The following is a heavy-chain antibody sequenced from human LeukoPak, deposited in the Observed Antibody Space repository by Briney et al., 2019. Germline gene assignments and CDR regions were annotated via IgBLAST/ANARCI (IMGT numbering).Heavy chain of an antibody. CDR1: GGSFSGYY. CDR3: ARLRGALVAFDI. CDR2: IYYSGST. J-gene: IGHJ3*02. Sequence: SETLSLTCAVYGGSFSGYYWSWIRQPPGKGLEWIGYIYYSGSTNYNPSLKSRVTISVDTSKNQFSLKLSSVTAADTAVYYCARLRGALVAFDIWGQGTMVTVSS. V-gene: IGHV4-59*08. D-gene: IGHD1-26*01.